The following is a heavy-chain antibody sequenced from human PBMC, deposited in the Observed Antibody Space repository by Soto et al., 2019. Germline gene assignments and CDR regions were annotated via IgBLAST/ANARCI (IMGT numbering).Heavy chain of an antibody. Sequence: PGGSLRLSCAASGFTFSSYGMHWVRQAPGKGLEWVAVISYDGSNKYYADSVKGRFTISRDNSKNTLYLQMNSLRAEDTAVYYCAKESGYDLYYFDYWGQGTLVTVSS. J-gene: IGHJ4*02. CDR2: ISYDGSNK. CDR1: GFTFSSYG. V-gene: IGHV3-30*18. D-gene: IGHD5-12*01. CDR3: AKESGYDLYYFDY.